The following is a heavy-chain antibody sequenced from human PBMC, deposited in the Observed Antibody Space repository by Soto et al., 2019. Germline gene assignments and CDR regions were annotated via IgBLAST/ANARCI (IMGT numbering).Heavy chain of an antibody. Sequence: GGSLRLSCAASGFTFSSYAMHWVRQAPGKGLEWVAVISYDGSNKYYADSVKGRFTISRDNSKNTLYLQMNSLRAEDTAVYYCARDRRYSSSSPLEYYYYGMDVWGQGTTGTVSS. D-gene: IGHD6-6*01. CDR2: ISYDGSNK. V-gene: IGHV3-30-3*01. CDR1: GFTFSSYA. CDR3: ARDRRYSSSSPLEYYYYGMDV. J-gene: IGHJ6*02.